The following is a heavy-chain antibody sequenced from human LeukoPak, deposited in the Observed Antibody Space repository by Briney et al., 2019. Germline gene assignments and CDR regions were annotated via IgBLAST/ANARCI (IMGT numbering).Heavy chain of an antibody. CDR2: ISSSSSYI. J-gene: IGHJ4*02. Sequence: GGSLRLSCAASGFTFSSYAMSWVRQAPGKGLEWVSSISSSSSYIYYADSVKGRFTISRDNAKNSLHLQMNSLRAEDTAVYYCARDRPAAAGRPYYFDYWGQGALVTVSS. CDR1: GFTFSSYA. V-gene: IGHV3-21*01. CDR3: ARDRPAAAGRPYYFDY. D-gene: IGHD6-13*01.